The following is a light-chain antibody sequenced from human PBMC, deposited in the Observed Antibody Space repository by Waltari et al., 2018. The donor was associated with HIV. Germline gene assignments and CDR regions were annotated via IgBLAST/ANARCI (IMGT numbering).Light chain of an antibody. V-gene: IGLV2-11*01. CDR1: SNAIGAYNY. Sequence: QSALTQPRSVSGSPGQSVTISCTGTSNAIGAYNYVSWYQQHPAKAPKVLIYDVTKRPSGVPERFSGSKSGDTASLTISGLQAEDEADYCCCSYAGSSAYVFGTGTKVTVL. CDR2: DVT. CDR3: CSYAGSSAYV. J-gene: IGLJ1*01.